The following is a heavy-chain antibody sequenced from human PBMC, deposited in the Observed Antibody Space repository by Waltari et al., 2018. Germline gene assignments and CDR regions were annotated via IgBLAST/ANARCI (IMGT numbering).Heavy chain of an antibody. J-gene: IGHJ4*02. CDR1: GFTFDDYA. V-gene: IGHV3-9*03. D-gene: IGHD6-19*01. CDR2: ISWNSGSI. CDR3: AKGRCGSSCLYFDY. Sequence: EVQLVESGGGLVQHGRSLRLSCAASGFTFDDYAMQWVRQAPGKGLECVSGISWNSGSIGYADFFKGRFTISRYNAKNSLYLHMNSLSAEDLVLYYCAKGRCGSSCLYFDYWGLVILVTVSS.